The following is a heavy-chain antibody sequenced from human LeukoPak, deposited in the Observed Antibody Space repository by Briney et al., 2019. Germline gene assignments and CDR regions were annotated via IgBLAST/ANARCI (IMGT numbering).Heavy chain of an antibody. CDR1: AGFTSIGYY. V-gene: IGHV4-38-2*02. CDR2: IYHSGST. Sequence: SQTLSPTCAVAAGFTSIGYYGGWIRQPPGKGLEWIGSIYHSGSTYYNPSLKSRVTISVDTSKNQFSLTLSSVTAADTAVYYCARELDYWGQGTLVTVSS. CDR3: ARELDY. J-gene: IGHJ4*02.